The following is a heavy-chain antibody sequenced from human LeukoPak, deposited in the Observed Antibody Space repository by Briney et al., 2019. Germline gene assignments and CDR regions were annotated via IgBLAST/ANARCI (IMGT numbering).Heavy chain of an antibody. J-gene: IGHJ4*02. D-gene: IGHD4-17*01. V-gene: IGHV4-59*01. CDR1: GGSISSSY. CDR2: IYYIGST. Sequence: SETLSLTCTVSGGSISSSYWSWIRQPPGKGLEWIGYIYYIGSTNYNPSLKGRVTISVDTSKNQFSLKLSSVTAADTAVYYCAREYGDWGQGSLVTVSS. CDR3: AREYGD.